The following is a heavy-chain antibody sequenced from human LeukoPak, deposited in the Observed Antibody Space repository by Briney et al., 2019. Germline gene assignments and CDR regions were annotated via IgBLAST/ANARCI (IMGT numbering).Heavy chain of an antibody. V-gene: IGHV3-23*01. Sequence: GGSLRLSCAASGITFSSYAMSWVRQAPGKGLEWVSAISGSGGSTYYADSVKGRFTISRDNSKNTLYLQMNSLRAEDTAVYYCAKDRISPRPLGYFDLWGRGTLVTVSS. J-gene: IGHJ2*01. CDR1: GITFSSYA. CDR3: AKDRISPRPLGYFDL. CDR2: ISGSGGST. D-gene: IGHD6-6*01.